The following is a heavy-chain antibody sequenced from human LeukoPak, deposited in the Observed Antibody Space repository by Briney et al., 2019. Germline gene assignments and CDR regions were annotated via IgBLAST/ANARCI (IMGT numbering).Heavy chain of an antibody. CDR2: IYYSGST. V-gene: IGHV4-59*01. D-gene: IGHD3-22*01. CDR1: GGSISSYH. J-gene: IGHJ5*02. CDR3: ARGGYYSNNWFDP. Sequence: SETLSLTCTVSGGSISSYHWSWIRQPPGKGLEWIGNIYYSGSTNYNPSLKSRVTISVDTSKNQFSLRLSSVTAADTAVYYCARGGYYSNNWFDPWGQGTLVTVSS.